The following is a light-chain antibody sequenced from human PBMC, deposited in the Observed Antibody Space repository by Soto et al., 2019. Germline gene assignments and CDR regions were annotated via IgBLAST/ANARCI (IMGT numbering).Light chain of an antibody. CDR3: QSYDSSLSGYVV. J-gene: IGLJ2*01. Sequence: QAVVTQPPSVSGVPGQRVTISCTGSSSNIGAGYDVHWYQQLPGTAPKLLIYGNSNRHSGVPDRFSGSKSGTSASLAITGLQAEDEADYYCQSYDSSLSGYVVFGGGTKVTVL. CDR1: SSNIGAGYD. V-gene: IGLV1-40*01. CDR2: GNS.